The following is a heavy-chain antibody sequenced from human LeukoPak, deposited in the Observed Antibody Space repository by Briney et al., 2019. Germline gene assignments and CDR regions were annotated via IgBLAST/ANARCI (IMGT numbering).Heavy chain of an antibody. J-gene: IGHJ4*02. CDR2: ISSSSSYI. CDR3: ARDRGGMAGYYFDY. V-gene: IGHV3-21*01. Sequence: GGSLRLSCAASGLTFSSYSMNWVRQAPGKGLEWVSSISSSSSYIYYADSVKGRFTISRDNAKNSLYLQMNSLRAEDTAVYYCARDRGGMAGYYFDYWGQGTLVTVSS. CDR1: GLTFSSYS. D-gene: IGHD5-24*01.